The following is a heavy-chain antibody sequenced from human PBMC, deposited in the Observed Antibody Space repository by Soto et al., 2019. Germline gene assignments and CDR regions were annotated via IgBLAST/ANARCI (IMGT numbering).Heavy chain of an antibody. D-gene: IGHD3-22*01. CDR2: IYHSGST. J-gene: IGHJ4*02. CDR1: GGSISSGGYS. Sequence: PSETLSLTCAVSGGSISSGGYSWSWIRQPPGKGLEWIGYIYHSGSTYYNPSLKSRVTISVDRSKNQFSLKLSSVTAADTAVYYCARTYYYDSSGYHEYYFDYWGQGTLVTVSS. CDR3: ARTYYYDSSGYHEYYFDY. V-gene: IGHV4-30-2*01.